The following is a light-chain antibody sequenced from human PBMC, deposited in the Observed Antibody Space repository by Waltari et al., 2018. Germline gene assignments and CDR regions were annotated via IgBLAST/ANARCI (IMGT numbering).Light chain of an antibody. Sequence: QSALTQPPSASGSPGQSVTIPCPGTSTDCGVYTDVSWYQQFPGKAPKLMIYDVSKRPSGVPDRFSGSKSGNTASLTISGLQTEDEADYYCCSFAGSHTYVVFGGGTKLTVL. V-gene: IGLV2-11*01. CDR3: CSFAGSHTYVV. CDR2: DVS. CDR1: STDCGVYTD. J-gene: IGLJ2*01.